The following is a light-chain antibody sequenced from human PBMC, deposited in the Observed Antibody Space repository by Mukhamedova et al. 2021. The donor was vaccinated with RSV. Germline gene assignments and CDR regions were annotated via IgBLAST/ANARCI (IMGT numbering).Light chain of an antibody. V-gene: IGLV1-44*01. Sequence: GTAPKLLIYNIDKRPSGVPDRFSGSRSGTSASLAISVLQSEDEADYYCAAWDDSLKGPVFGGGTKVTVL. CDR3: AAWDDSLKGPV. J-gene: IGLJ3*02. CDR2: NID.